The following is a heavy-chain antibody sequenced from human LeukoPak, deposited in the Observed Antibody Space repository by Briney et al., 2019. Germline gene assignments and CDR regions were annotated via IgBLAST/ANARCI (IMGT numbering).Heavy chain of an antibody. V-gene: IGHV1-69*05. J-gene: IGHJ6*03. CDR3: ARDIAARLSSADYYYYMDV. Sequence: SVKVSCKASGGTFSSYAISWVRQAPGQGLEWMGGIIPIFGTANYAQKFQGRVTITTDESTSTAYMELSSLRSEDTAVYCCARDIAARLSSADYYYYMDVWGKGTTVTVSS. D-gene: IGHD6-6*01. CDR2: IIPIFGTA. CDR1: GGTFSSYA.